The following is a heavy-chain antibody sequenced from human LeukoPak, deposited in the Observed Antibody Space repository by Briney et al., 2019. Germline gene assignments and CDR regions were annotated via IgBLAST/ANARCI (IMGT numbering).Heavy chain of an antibody. J-gene: IGHJ4*02. CDR1: GCSFSSSY. V-gene: IGHV3-7*01. CDR3: STEPRLLSY. CDR2: IRPDGSST. Sequence: GGSLRLSCPASGCSFSSSYMTWVRQAPGKGLEGVAYIRPDGSSTYYVDSVKGRFTISRDNAKNSVYLQINSLRVEDTALYYCSTEPRLLSYWGQGTLVTVSP. D-gene: IGHD3-10*01.